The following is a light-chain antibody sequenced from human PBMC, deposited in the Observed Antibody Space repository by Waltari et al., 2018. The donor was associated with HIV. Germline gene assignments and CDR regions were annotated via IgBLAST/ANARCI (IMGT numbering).Light chain of an antibody. V-gene: IGLV3-10*01. CDR3: YSTDESGNPLAV. Sequence: SYELTQPPSVSVSPGQTTRITCSGDALPRKYAYWYQQKSGQAPVLVIYEDNRRPSGIPERFSGSSSGTMATLTISGAQVEDEGDYYCYSTDESGNPLAVFGGGTQLTVL. CDR1: ALPRKY. J-gene: IGLJ7*01. CDR2: EDN.